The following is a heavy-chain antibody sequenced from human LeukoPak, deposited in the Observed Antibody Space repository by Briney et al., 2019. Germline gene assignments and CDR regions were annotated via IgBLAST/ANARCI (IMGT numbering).Heavy chain of an antibody. Sequence: GGSLRPSCAASGFTFISYSMNLVRQAPGKGLEWGSFISSSSSYIYYADSVKGRFTISRDNAKNSLYLQMNSLRAEDTAVYYCASALNWFIAGDAFDIWGQGTMVTVSS. J-gene: IGHJ3*02. CDR2: ISSSSSYI. D-gene: IGHD1-20*01. V-gene: IGHV3-21*01. CDR1: GFTFISYS. CDR3: ASALNWFIAGDAFDI.